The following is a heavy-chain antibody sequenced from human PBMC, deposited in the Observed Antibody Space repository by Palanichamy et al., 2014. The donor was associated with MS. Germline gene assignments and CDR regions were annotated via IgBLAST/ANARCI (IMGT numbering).Heavy chain of an antibody. CDR3: ARREGSSWSFDY. CDR1: GGSISSYH. D-gene: IGHD6-13*01. CDR2: IYYSGRK. J-gene: IGHJ4*02. Sequence: QVQLQESGPGLVKPSETLSLTCTVSGGSISSYHWTWIRQPPGKGLEWIGYIYHSGTNIYYSGRKNYNPSLKSRVTISADTSKNQFSLKLSSVTAADTAVYYCARREGSSWSFDYWGQGTPVTVSS. V-gene: IGHV4-59*08.